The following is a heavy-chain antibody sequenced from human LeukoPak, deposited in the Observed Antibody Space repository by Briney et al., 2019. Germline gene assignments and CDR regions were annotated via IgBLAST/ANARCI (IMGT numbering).Heavy chain of an antibody. V-gene: IGHV3-66*01. CDR3: ARDTPTPGTRYCDY. CDR1: GFTVSSSY. Sequence: GGYLRLSCAASGFTVSSSYMNWVRQAPGKGLEWVSVIHRGGNTYYADSVKDRFTISRDHSENTVSLQMNDLRVEDTAVYFCARDTPTPGTRYCDYWGQGTLVTVSS. D-gene: IGHD6-13*01. J-gene: IGHJ4*02. CDR2: IHRGGNT.